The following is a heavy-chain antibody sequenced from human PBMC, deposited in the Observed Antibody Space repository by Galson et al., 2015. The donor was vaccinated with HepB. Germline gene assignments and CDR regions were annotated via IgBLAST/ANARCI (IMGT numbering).Heavy chain of an antibody. CDR2: ISGGSKTI. J-gene: IGHJ4*02. CDR1: GFSFSVHS. D-gene: IGHD5-12*01. Sequence: SLRLSCAASGFSFSVHSMNWVRQAPGTGLQWVSYISGGSKTILYADSVKGRFTISRDNGKNSLYLQMSSLRADDTALYYCVRDGRRGYDMDYWGQGTLVTVSS. V-gene: IGHV3-48*01. CDR3: VRDGRRGYDMDY.